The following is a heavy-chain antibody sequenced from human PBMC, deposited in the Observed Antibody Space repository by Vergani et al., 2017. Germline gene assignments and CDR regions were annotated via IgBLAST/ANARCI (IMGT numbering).Heavy chain of an antibody. CDR1: GGSISSGDCY. Sequence: QVQLQESGPGLVKPSQTLSLTCTVSGGSISSGDCYWSWIRQPPGKGLEWLGYIYYSGSTYYNPSLKSRVTISVDTAKNQFSLKLSSVTAADTAVYYCAGDGDGPHYYGSGYWYFDLWGRGTLVTVSS. V-gene: IGHV4-30-4*08. D-gene: IGHD3-10*01. CDR3: AGDGDGPHYYGSGYWYFDL. J-gene: IGHJ2*01. CDR2: IYYSGST.